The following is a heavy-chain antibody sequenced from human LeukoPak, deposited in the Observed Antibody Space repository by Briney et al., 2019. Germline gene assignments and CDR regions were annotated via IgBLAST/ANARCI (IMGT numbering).Heavy chain of an antibody. J-gene: IGHJ4*02. Sequence: ASVKVSCKASGYTFTSYYMHWVRQAPGQGLEWMGIINPSGGSTSYAQKFQGRVTMTRDTSTSTVYMELSSLRSEDTAVYYCARAAVVFWFGESACCYWGQGTLVTVSS. D-gene: IGHD3-10*01. CDR3: ARAAVVFWFGESACCY. CDR2: INPSGGST. CDR1: GYTFTSYY. V-gene: IGHV1-46*01.